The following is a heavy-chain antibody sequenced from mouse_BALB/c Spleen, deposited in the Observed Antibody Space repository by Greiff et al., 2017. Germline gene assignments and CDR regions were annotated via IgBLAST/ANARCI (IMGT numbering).Heavy chain of an antibody. V-gene: IGHV5-4*02. D-gene: IGHD2-1*01. CDR3: ARARGNYGGYAMDY. Sequence: EVKLVDSGGGLVKPGGSLKLSCAASGFTFSDYYMYWVRQTPEKRLEWVATISDGGSYTYYPDSVKGRFTISRDNAKNNLYLQMSSLKSEDTAMYYCARARGNYGGYAMDYWGQGTSVTVSS. CDR2: ISDGGSYT. J-gene: IGHJ4*01. CDR1: GFTFSDYY.